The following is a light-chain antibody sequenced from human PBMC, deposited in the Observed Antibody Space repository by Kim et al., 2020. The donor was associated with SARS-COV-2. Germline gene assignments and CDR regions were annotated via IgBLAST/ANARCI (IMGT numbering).Light chain of an antibody. Sequence: GQSVTISCTGNSGDVGGYNCVSWLQQHTGKAHKLMIYEVNKRPSGVPDRFSGSKSGNTASLTVSGLQAEDEADYYCCSYSGSDFYVFGTGTKVTVL. CDR1: SGDVGGYNC. J-gene: IGLJ1*01. V-gene: IGLV2-8*01. CDR2: EVN. CDR3: CSYSGSDFYV.